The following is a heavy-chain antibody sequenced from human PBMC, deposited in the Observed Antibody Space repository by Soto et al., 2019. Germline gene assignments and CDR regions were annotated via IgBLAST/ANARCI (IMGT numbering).Heavy chain of an antibody. D-gene: IGHD6-19*01. CDR3: ARDGETVAALYVTRYYYYGMDV. CDR1: GYTFTSYG. J-gene: IGHJ6*02. CDR2: ISAYNGNT. V-gene: IGHV1-18*04. Sequence: QVQLVQSGAEVKKPGASVKVSCKASGYTFTSYGISWVRQAPGQGLEWMGWISAYNGNTNYAQKLQGRVTMATDTSTSTANMEPRRLRADYTAVYYCARDGETVAALYVTRYYYYGMDVWGQGTTVTVSS.